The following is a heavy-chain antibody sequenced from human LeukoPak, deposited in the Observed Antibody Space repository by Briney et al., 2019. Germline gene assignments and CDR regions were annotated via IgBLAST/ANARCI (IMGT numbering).Heavy chain of an antibody. CDR3: ARSFPYAEYFQH. V-gene: IGHV4-30-2*04. J-gene: IGHJ1*01. Sequence: KRRVTISVDTSKNQFSLRLSSVTAADTAVYYCARSFPYAEYFQHWGQGTLVTVSS.